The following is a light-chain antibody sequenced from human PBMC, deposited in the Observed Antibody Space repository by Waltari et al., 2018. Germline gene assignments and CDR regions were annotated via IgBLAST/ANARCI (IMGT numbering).Light chain of an antibody. V-gene: IGLV3-25*03. Sequence: SPGLTQPPSVSVSPGQTAIITCSGSELTDKSIYWFQRKSGQAPVVVIRRNTGRPSGIPERFSASDSGTTGTLVISGVEAEDEADYYCQSADDSGNHVLFGGGTRLTVL. CDR1: ELTDKS. CDR2: RNT. J-gene: IGLJ2*01. CDR3: QSADDSGNHVL.